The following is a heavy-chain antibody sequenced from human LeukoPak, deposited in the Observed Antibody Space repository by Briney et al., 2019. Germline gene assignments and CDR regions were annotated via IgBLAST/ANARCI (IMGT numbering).Heavy chain of an antibody. D-gene: IGHD1-26*01. CDR1: GYTFTDYY. CDR3: ARDIGRPSGI. V-gene: IGHV1-2*06. J-gene: IGHJ3*02. CDR2: INPNSGVT. Sequence: ASVKVSCKASGYTFTDYYIHWVRQAPGQGLEWTGRINPNSGVTNYAQKFQGRVTMTRDTSISTAYMELTRLRPDDTAIYYCARDIGRPSGIWGQGTMVTVSS.